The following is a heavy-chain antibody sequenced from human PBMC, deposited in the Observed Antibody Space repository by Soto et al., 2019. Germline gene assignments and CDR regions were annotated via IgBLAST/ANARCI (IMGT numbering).Heavy chain of an antibody. V-gene: IGHV4-59*01. Sequence: SETLSLTCTVSGDSISTFYWGWMRQSPGKELEWIGYVYYTGSTNYNPSLKSRVTISVDRSKNQFSLKLTSANAADTAVYYCARGSTVRNYADDSSDYFYFFDYWGQGTQVTVSS. J-gene: IGHJ4*02. D-gene: IGHD3-22*01. CDR2: VYYTGST. CDR3: ARGSTVRNYADDSSDYFYFFDY. CDR1: GDSISTFY.